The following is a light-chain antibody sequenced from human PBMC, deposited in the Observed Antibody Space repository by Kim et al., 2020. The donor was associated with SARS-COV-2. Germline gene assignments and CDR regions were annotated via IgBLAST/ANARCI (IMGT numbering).Light chain of an antibody. CDR2: YDT. J-gene: IGLJ3*02. Sequence: PGQAASSTVGGDNFEVQCVRWYLQKPGQAPVLVISYDTDRPSGIPERFSGSEFDNTATLTISRVEAGDEADYYCQVWDSSSMHWVFGGGTKLTVL. CDR1: NFEVQC. CDR3: QVWDSSSMHWV. V-gene: IGLV3-21*04.